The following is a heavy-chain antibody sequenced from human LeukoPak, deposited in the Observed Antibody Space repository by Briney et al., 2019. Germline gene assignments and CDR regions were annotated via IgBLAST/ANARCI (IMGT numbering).Heavy chain of an antibody. CDR2: IRYDGTNK. Sequence: GGSLRLFCAASGFTFSRYGMHWVRQAPGKGLECVAFIRYDGTNKEYADSGKGRFTISRDNSKNTVYLLMNSLRAEDTALYYCAKDHTLRAGDRDAFDIWGQARMVTVSS. V-gene: IGHV3-30*02. D-gene: IGHD2-21*01. J-gene: IGHJ3*02. CDR3: AKDHTLRAGDRDAFDI. CDR1: GFTFSRYG.